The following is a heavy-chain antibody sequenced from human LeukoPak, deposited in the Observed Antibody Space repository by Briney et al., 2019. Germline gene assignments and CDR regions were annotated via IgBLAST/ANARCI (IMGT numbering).Heavy chain of an antibody. J-gene: IGHJ5*02. D-gene: IGHD6-13*01. CDR3: ARSGGGRKYSSSWYRAYNWFDP. V-gene: IGHV4-34*01. CDR2: INHSGST. CDR1: GGSFSGYY. Sequence: SETLSLTCAVYGGSFSGYYWSWIRQPPGKGLEWIGEINHSGSTNYNPPLKSRVTISVDTSKNQFSLKLSSVTAADTAVYYCARSGGGRKYSSSWYRAYNWFDPWGQGTLVTVSS.